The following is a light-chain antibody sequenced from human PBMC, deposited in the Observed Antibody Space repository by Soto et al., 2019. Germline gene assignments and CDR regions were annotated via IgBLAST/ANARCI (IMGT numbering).Light chain of an antibody. Sequence: QPVLTQPPSVSGAPGQRVTISCTGSSSNIGAGYDVHWYQQLPGTAPKLLIYGNSNRPSGVPDRFSGSKSGTSASLAITGRQAEDGADYYCQSYDSSLSGSVFGGGTKVTVL. J-gene: IGLJ3*02. V-gene: IGLV1-40*01. CDR3: QSYDSSLSGSV. CDR2: GNS. CDR1: SSNIGAGYD.